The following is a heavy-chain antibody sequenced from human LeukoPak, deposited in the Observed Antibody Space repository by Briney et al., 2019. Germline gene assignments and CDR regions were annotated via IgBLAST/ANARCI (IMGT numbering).Heavy chain of an antibody. CDR3: ARDAGGRTQREGWFDP. V-gene: IGHV3-21*01. J-gene: IGHJ5*02. Sequence: GGSLRLSCAASGFTFSSMNWVRQAPGKGLEWVSSISSSSSYIYYADSVKGRFTISRDNAKNSLYLQMNSLRVEDTAVYYCARDAGGRTQREGWFDPWGQGTLVTVSS. CDR1: GFTFSS. CDR2: ISSSSSYI. D-gene: IGHD1-26*01.